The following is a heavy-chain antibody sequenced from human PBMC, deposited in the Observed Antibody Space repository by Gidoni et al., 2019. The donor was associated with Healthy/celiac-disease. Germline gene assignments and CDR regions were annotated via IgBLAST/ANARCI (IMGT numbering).Heavy chain of an antibody. V-gene: IGHV3-23*01. J-gene: IGHJ4*02. Sequence: EVQLLESGGGLVQPGGSLRLSCAASGFTFSSSAMIWVRQAPGKGLEWVSAISGSGGSTYYADSVKGRFTISRDNSKNTLYLQMNSLRAEDTAVYYCAKEWGSADYYDSSGYHHFDYWGQGTLVTVSS. CDR2: ISGSGGST. D-gene: IGHD3-22*01. CDR3: AKEWGSADYYDSSGYHHFDY. CDR1: GFTFSSSA.